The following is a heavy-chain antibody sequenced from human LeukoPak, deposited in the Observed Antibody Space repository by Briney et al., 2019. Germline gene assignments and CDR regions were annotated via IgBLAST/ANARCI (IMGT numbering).Heavy chain of an antibody. CDR2: INWNSDFI. Sequence: GGSLRLSCAASGFSFDDFAMHWVRQAPGKGLQWVAGINWNSDFIGYADSVRGRFTISRDNGENSLYLQMNSLRGEDTALYYCAKGTGGPSYFYYYGMDVWGQGTTVTVSS. CDR1: GFSFDDFA. D-gene: IGHD3-16*01. V-gene: IGHV3-9*01. CDR3: AKGTGGPSYFYYYGMDV. J-gene: IGHJ6*02.